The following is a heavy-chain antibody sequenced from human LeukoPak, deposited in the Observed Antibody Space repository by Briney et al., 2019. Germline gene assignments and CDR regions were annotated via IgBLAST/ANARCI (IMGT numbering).Heavy chain of an antibody. J-gene: IGHJ3*02. Sequence: PSETLSLTCAVYGGSFSGYYWSWIRQPPGKGLEWIGYIYHSGSTYYNPSLKSRVTISVDRSKNQFSLKLSSVTAADTAVYYCARALIPYCSGGSCYLDAFDIWGQGTMVTVSS. CDR3: ARALIPYCSGGSCYLDAFDI. V-gene: IGHV4-30-2*01. CDR2: IYHSGST. CDR1: GGSFSGYY. D-gene: IGHD2-15*01.